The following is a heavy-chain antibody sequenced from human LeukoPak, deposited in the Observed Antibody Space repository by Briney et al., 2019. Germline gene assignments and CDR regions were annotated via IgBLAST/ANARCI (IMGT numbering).Heavy chain of an antibody. D-gene: IGHD3-22*01. Sequence: ASVKVSCKPSGGTFNSYAISWVRQAPGQGLEWMGGIIAIFRTANYAQKFQGRVTITADEFMSTVYMELSSLRSEDTAVYYCARHSGYHSTTHLDYWGQGTLVTVSS. CDR3: ARHSGYHSTTHLDY. V-gene: IGHV1-69*13. CDR2: IIAIFRTA. CDR1: GGTFNSYA. J-gene: IGHJ4*02.